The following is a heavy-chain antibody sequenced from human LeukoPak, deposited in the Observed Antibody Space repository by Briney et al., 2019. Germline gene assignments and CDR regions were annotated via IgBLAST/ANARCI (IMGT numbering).Heavy chain of an antibody. J-gene: IGHJ4*01. CDR2: ITTTSDYI. D-gene: IGHD4-17*01. Sequence: KPGGSLRLSCAASGFSISSYAMTWVAQAPGKGLQWVSSITTTSDYIYYSDSVKGRFTISRDNAKNSLYLQMNSLRAEDTAVYYCAKVADYGDYAPLGHWGQGPLVTVSS. CDR3: AKVADYGDYAPLGH. V-gene: IGHV3-21*01. CDR1: GFSISSYA.